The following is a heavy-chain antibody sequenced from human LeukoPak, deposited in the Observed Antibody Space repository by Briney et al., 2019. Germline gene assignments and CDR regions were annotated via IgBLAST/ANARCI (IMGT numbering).Heavy chain of an antibody. CDR3: ARDQGAAGDY. Sequence: PGGSLRLSCAASGFTFSNYWMSWVRQAPGKGPEWVANINQDGSEKFYVDSVKGRFTISRDNAKNSLYLQMNSLRVEDTALYYCARDQGAAGDYWGQGTLVTVSS. J-gene: IGHJ4*02. CDR1: GFTFSNYW. V-gene: IGHV3-7*01. CDR2: INQDGSEK. D-gene: IGHD6-13*01.